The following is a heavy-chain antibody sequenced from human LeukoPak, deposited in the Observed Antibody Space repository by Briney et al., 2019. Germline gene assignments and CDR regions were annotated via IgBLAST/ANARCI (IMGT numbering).Heavy chain of an antibody. J-gene: IGHJ6*02. CDR2: ISAYNGNT. CDR3: ARDPVSVVRGSPGYYYYGMDV. Sequence: ASVKVSCKASGYTFTSYGVSWVRQAPGHGLEWMGWISAYNGNTNYAQKLQGRVTMTTDTSTSTAYMELRSLRSDDTAVYYCARDPVSVVRGSPGYYYYGMDVWGQGTTVTVSS. CDR1: GYTFTSYG. V-gene: IGHV1-18*01. D-gene: IGHD3-10*01.